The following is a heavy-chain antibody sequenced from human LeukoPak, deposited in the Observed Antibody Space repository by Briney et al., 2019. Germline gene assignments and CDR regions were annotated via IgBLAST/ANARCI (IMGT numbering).Heavy chain of an antibody. J-gene: IGHJ4*02. V-gene: IGHV3-33*01. CDR2: IYYDGSNK. CDR1: GFTFSSYG. CDR3: AGEHKWKEYYFDY. D-gene: IGHD1-20*01. Sequence: TGRSLRLSCAASGFTFSSYGMHWVRQAPGKGLERVAVIYYDGSNKYYADSVKGRFTISRDNSKNTVYLQMDSLRAEDTSVYYCAGEHKWKEYYFDYWGQGTLVTVSS.